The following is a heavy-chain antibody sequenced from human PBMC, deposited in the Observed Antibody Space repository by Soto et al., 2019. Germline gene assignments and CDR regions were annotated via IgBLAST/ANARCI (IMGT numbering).Heavy chain of an antibody. V-gene: IGHV1-2*02. CDR2: INPKSGFT. J-gene: IGHJ4*02. CDR1: GYIFTDYY. Sequence: ASVKVSCKASGYIFTDYYMHWVRQAPGQGLECMGWINPKSGFTQALQKFQGRIALTRXTXXNXXXMXLXXLTXGGTAVYYCARDRGQNSGYLWGQGNLVPVSS. CDR3: ARDRGQNSGYL. D-gene: IGHD5-12*01.